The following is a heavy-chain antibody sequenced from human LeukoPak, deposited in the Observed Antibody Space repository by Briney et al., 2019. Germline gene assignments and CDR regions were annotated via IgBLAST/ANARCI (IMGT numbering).Heavy chain of an antibody. CDR3: ARDYSDGYNRRDAFDI. D-gene: IGHD5-18*01. V-gene: IGHV1-2*02. CDR1: GYSFSDFY. Sequence: ASVRVSCKASGYSFSDFYIHWVRQAPGQGLEWMGWINPKRGATTYAERFRGRVTMARDTSFNTVYLELTSLYSDDTAVFYCARDYSDGYNRRDAFDIWGQGTTLIVSS. J-gene: IGHJ3*02. CDR2: INPKRGAT.